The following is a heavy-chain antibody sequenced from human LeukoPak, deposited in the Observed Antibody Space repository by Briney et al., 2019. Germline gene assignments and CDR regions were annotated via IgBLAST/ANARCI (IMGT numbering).Heavy chain of an antibody. CDR3: AREGVARVATIGGSYYGMDV. Sequence: SEPLSLTCTVSGGSISRGDYYWIWIPQPPGTGLEWIVKIYFSWRTYYNPSLESRVTISVETLKNQFSLKLSSVTPADTAVYYCAREGVARVATIGGSYYGMDVWGKGTTVTVSS. D-gene: IGHD5-12*01. V-gene: IGHV4-30-4*01. CDR1: GGSISRGDYY. J-gene: IGHJ6*04. CDR2: IYFSWRT.